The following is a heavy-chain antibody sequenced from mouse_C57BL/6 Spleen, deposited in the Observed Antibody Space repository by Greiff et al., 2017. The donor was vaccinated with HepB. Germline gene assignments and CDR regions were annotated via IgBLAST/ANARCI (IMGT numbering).Heavy chain of an antibody. D-gene: IGHD2-4*01. V-gene: IGHV1-64*01. CDR1: GYTFTSYW. Sequence: VQLQQPGAELVKPGASVKLSCKASGYTFTSYWMHWVKQRPGQGLEWIGMIHPNSGSTNYNEKFKSKATLTVDKSSSTAYMQLSSLTSEDSAVYYCGGATMITCFAYWGQGTLVTVSA. CDR2: IHPNSGST. J-gene: IGHJ3*01. CDR3: GGATMITCFAY.